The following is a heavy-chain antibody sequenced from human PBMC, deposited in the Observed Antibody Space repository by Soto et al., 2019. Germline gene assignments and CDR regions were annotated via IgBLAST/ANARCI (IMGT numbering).Heavy chain of an antibody. D-gene: IGHD3-10*01. CDR1: GFAFDDYA. CDR3: AKDIGVRAIGFFDY. J-gene: IGHJ4*02. CDR2: ISWNSGSI. Sequence: GGSLRLSCAASGFAFDDYAMHWVRQAPGKGLEWVSGISWNSGSIGYADSVKGRFTISRDNAKSSLYLQMNSLRAEDTALYYCAKDIGVRAIGFFDYWGQGTLVTVSS. V-gene: IGHV3-9*01.